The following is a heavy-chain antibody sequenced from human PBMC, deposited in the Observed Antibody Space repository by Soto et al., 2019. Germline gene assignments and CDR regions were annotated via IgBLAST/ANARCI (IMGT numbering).Heavy chain of an antibody. CDR3: VRVEMSAGEFTPHFDR. V-gene: IGHV4-39*01. J-gene: IGHJ4*02. CDR1: GDSLRSSYHY. D-gene: IGHD3-16*01. Sequence: PSETLSLTCTVSGDSLRSSYHYWGWIRQLPGKGLEWIGSIYYTGNTYYNPSLKSRVSISVDMATNEISLRLRAESVADTAVYYCVRVEMSAGEFTPHFDRWGQGALVTVSS. CDR2: IYYTGNT.